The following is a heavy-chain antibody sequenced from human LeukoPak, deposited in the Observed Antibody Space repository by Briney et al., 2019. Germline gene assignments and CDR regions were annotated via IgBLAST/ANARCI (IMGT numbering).Heavy chain of an antibody. CDR3: ARDRSSGWYLFDY. Sequence: GRSLRLSCAASGFIFSSYGMXXXRQAPGXXXXXXXXXWHDXSNKYSAXXVXXXXTISRXNSRDTLYLQMNSLRAEDTAVYYCARDRSSGWYLFDYWGQGTLVTVSS. V-gene: IGHV3-33*01. J-gene: IGHJ4*02. CDR2: XWHDXSNK. D-gene: IGHD6-19*01. CDR1: GFIFSSYG.